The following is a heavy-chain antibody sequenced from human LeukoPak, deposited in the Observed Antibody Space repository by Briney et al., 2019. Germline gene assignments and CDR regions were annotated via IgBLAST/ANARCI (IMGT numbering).Heavy chain of an antibody. J-gene: IGHJ5*02. Sequence: GGSLRLSCAASGFTFSSYSMSWIRQAPGKGLEWVSAISGSGGSTYYADSVKGRLTISRDNSKNTLYLQMNSLRAEDTAVYYCAKSSGTMVQEANRFDPWGQGTLVTVSS. CDR2: ISGSGGST. V-gene: IGHV3-23*01. CDR1: GFTFSSYS. CDR3: AKSSGTMVQEANRFDP. D-gene: IGHD3-10*01.